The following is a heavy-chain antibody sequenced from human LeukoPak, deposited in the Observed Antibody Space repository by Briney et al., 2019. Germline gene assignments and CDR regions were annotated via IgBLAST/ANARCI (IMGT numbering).Heavy chain of an antibody. CDR3: ARHVPRKRSGPNGLLLWFGELFDWFDP. CDR2: IYYSGST. V-gene: IGHV4-39*01. CDR1: GGSISSSSYS. J-gene: IGHJ5*02. Sequence: KASETLSLTCTVSGGSISSSSYSWGWIRQPPGKGLEWIGSIYYSGSTYYNPSLKSRVTISVDTSKKQFSLKLSSVTAADTAVYYCARHVPRKRSGPNGLLLWFGELFDWFDPWGRGTLVTVSS. D-gene: IGHD3-10*01.